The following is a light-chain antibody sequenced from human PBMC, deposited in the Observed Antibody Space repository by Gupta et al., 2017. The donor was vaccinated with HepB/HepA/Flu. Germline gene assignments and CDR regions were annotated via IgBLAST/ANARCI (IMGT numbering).Light chain of an antibody. CDR1: SSNVGSNN. J-gene: IGLJ2*01. CDR2: YND. V-gene: IGLV1-44*01. Sequence: HSVLNQSTSISGTPGQRVTVSCSGSSSNVGSNNVNWYQQFPGTAPKLLIYYNDERPSGVPDRISGSKSGTSASLAISGLQSEDEADYYCAAWDTSRNAVVFGGGTKLTVL. CDR3: AAWDTSRNAVV.